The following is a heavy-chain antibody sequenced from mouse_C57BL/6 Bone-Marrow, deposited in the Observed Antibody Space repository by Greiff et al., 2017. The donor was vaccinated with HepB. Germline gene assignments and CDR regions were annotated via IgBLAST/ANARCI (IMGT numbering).Heavy chain of an antibody. CDR3: ARGSYSNPYWYFDV. Sequence: QVQLQQSGAELARPGASVKLSCKASGYTFTSYGISWVKQRTGQGLEWIGEIYPRSGNTYYNEKFKGKATLTADKSSSTAYMELRSLTSEDSAVYFCARGSYSNPYWYFDVWGTGTTVTVSS. D-gene: IGHD2-5*01. CDR1: GYTFTSYG. CDR2: IYPRSGNT. J-gene: IGHJ1*03. V-gene: IGHV1-81*01.